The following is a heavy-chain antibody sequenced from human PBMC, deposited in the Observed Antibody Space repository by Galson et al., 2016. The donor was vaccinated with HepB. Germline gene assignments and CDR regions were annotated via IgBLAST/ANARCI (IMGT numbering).Heavy chain of an antibody. Sequence: SVKVSCKASGYTFTSFDINWVRQAPGQGLEWMGRMSPTSGNTGYARKFQDRVTMTRNTSILTAFLELTSLRSDDTAVYYCARSAVSGSYRGDYFDNWGRGTLVTVSS. CDR2: MSPTSGNT. V-gene: IGHV1-8*01. CDR1: GYTFTSFD. D-gene: IGHD6-19*01. J-gene: IGHJ4*02. CDR3: ARSAVSGSYRGDYFDN.